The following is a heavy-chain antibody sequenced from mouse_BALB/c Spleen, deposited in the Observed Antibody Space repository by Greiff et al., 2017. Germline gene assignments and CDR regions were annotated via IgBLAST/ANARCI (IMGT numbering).Heavy chain of an antibody. J-gene: IGHJ2*01. CDR2: INPYNGDT. D-gene: IGHD1-1*01. CDR1: GYSFTGYF. Sequence: VHVKQSGPELVKPGASVKISCKASGYSFTGYFMNWVKQSHGKSLEWIGRINPYNGDTFYNQKFKGKATLTVDKSSSTAHMELLSLTSEDSAVYYCGRNYGSSYGEDYFDYWGQGTTLTVSS. CDR3: GRNYGSSYGEDYFDY. V-gene: IGHV1-37*01.